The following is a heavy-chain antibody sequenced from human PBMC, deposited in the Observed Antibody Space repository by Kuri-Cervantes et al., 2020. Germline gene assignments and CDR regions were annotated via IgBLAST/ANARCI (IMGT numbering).Heavy chain of an antibody. D-gene: IGHD6-19*01. Sequence: ETLSLTCAAAGFTFRSYGMNWVRQAPGKGLEWVSLISSSGSYIYYADSVKGRFTISRDNAKNAVDLQMNSLRAEDTAVYYCAREGGTYSSGWEEGWYPLDQWGQGTLVTVSS. CDR1: GFTFRSYG. V-gene: IGHV3-21*03. CDR2: ISSSGSYI. J-gene: IGHJ4*02. CDR3: AREGGTYSSGWEEGWYPLDQ.